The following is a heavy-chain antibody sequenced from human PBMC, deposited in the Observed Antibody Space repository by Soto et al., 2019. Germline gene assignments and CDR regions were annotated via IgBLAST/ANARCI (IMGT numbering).Heavy chain of an antibody. CDR3: AKGSYCTNGICYNY. V-gene: IGHV3-23*01. CDR1: GFTFSTYA. Sequence: LRLSCAASGFTFSTYAMSWVRQAPGKGLEWVSAISGSGGSAYYADSVKGRFTISRDNSKNTLYLQMNSLRAEDTAVYYCAKGSYCTNGICYNYWGQGTLVTVSS. J-gene: IGHJ4*02. CDR2: ISGSGGSA. D-gene: IGHD2-8*01.